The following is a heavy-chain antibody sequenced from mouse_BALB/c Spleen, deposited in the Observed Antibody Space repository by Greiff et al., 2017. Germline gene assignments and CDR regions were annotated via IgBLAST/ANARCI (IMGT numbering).Heavy chain of an antibody. D-gene: IGHD1-1*01. V-gene: IGHV5-12-2*01. CDR1: GFTFSSYT. J-gene: IGHJ3*01. CDR2: ISNGGGST. CDR3: ARPYYGSSAWFAY. Sequence: EVKLVESGGGLVQPGGSLKLSCAASGFTFSSYTMSWVRQTPEKRLEWVAYISNGGGSTYYPDTVKGRFTISRDNAKNTLYLQMSSLKSEDTAMYYCARPYYGSSAWFAYWGQGTLVTVSA.